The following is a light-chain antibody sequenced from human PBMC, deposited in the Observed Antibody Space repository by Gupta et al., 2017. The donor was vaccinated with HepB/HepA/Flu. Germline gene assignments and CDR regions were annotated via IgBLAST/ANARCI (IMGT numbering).Light chain of an antibody. CDR2: EVD. J-gene: IGLJ2*01. CDR3: TSYASKNTVV. Sequence: HSALTQPPSASGSLGQSVTISCTGSSSDVGGYEFVSWYQQHPGKAPKLMIYEVDKRPSGVPHRFSGSKSGNTASLTVSGLQADDEADYYCTSYASKNTVVFGGGTTLTVL. V-gene: IGLV2-8*01. CDR1: SSDVGGYEF.